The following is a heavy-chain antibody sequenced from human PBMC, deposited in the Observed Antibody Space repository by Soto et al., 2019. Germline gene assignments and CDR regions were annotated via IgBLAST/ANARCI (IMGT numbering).Heavy chain of an antibody. CDR3: ARGWFGPDV. J-gene: IGHJ6*04. CDR2: IDNAGTDS. CDR1: GFTLSGRS. Sequence: EVQLVESGGGLVQPGGSLRLSCAASGFTLSGRSMHLVRQAPGKGLVWVSGIDNAGTDSTYADSVKGRFTSSRDNAKNTLYLQMNTLRVEDTAVYYCARGWFGPDVWGKGTTVTVSP. D-gene: IGHD3-10*01. V-gene: IGHV3-74*01.